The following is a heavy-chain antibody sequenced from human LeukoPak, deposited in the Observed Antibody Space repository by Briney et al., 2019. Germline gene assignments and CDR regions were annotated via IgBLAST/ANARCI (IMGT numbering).Heavy chain of an antibody. Sequence: GAPVKVSCKASGYTFTSYDINWVRQATGQGLEWMGWINPNSGGTNYAQKFQGRVTITRDTSASTAYMELSSLRSEDTAVYYCARDLYYYDSSGYSPYYFDYWGQGTLVTVSS. CDR1: GYTFTSYD. J-gene: IGHJ4*02. CDR3: ARDLYYYDSSGYSPYYFDY. V-gene: IGHV1-8*01. D-gene: IGHD3-22*01. CDR2: INPNSGGT.